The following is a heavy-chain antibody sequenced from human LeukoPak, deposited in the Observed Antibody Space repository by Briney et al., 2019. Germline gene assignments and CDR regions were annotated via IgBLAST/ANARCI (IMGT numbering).Heavy chain of an antibody. D-gene: IGHD4-17*01. Sequence: GGSLRLSCAASGFTFSNYGIHWVRQAPGKGLEWAAFIRYDGSIKYYADSVKGRFTISRDNSKNTLYLQMNSLRAEDTAVYYCAKDSVKVTTVRRVPHYMDVWGKGTTVTISS. J-gene: IGHJ6*03. CDR2: IRYDGSIK. CDR1: GFTFSNYG. CDR3: AKDSVKVTTVRRVPHYMDV. V-gene: IGHV3-30*02.